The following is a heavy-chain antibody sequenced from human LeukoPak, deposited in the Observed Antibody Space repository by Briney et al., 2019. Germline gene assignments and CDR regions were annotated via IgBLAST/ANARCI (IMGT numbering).Heavy chain of an antibody. CDR1: GFTFDDYA. Sequence: PGGSLRLSCAASGFTFDDYAMHWVRQAPGKGLEWVSGISWNSGSKGYADSVKGRFTISRDNAKNSLYLQMNSLRAEDTALYYCAKVHPSGWAFDYWGQGTLVTVSS. V-gene: IGHV3-9*01. J-gene: IGHJ4*02. CDR2: ISWNSGSK. CDR3: AKVHPSGWAFDY. D-gene: IGHD6-19*01.